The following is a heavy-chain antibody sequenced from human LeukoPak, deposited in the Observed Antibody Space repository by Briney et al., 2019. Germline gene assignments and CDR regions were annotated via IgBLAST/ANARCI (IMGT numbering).Heavy chain of an antibody. J-gene: IGHJ4*02. D-gene: IGHD5-18*01. CDR2: INSDGSST. Sequence: GGSLRLSCAASGFTFSNHWMHWVRQPPGKGLMWVSRINSDGSSTAYADSVKGRFTIYRDNAKNTLYLQMNSLRAEDTAVYYCTSDTVNTAVGIDYWGQGTLVTVSS. CDR1: GFTFSNHW. V-gene: IGHV3-74*01. CDR3: TSDTVNTAVGIDY.